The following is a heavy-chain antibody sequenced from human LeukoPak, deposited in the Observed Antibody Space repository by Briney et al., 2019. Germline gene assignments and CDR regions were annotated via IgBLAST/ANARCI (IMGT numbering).Heavy chain of an antibody. CDR3: ARRGGTPFYDY. D-gene: IGHD1-14*01. CDR1: GYTFTNYW. V-gene: IGHV5-51*01. J-gene: IGHJ4*02. Sequence: GESLKISCKGSGYTFTNYWIGWVRQMPGKGLEWMGIIYPGDSDTRYSPSFQGQVTFSADRSKDTAYLRWSSLKASDTAMYYCARRGGTPFYDYWGQGTLVTVSP. CDR2: IYPGDSDT.